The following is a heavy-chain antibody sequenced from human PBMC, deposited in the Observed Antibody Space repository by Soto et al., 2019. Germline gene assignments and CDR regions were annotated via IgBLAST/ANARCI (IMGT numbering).Heavy chain of an antibody. CDR2: IIPIFGTA. D-gene: IGHD2-2*01. Sequence: QVQLVQSGAEVKKPGSSVKVSCKASGGTFSSYAISWVRQAPGQGLEWMGGIIPIFGTANYAQKFQGRVTITADESTSTDYMELSSLRSEDTAVYYCASGGEVVPAAIRYGMDVWGQGTTVTVSS. CDR1: GGTFSSYA. J-gene: IGHJ6*02. CDR3: ASGGEVVPAAIRYGMDV. V-gene: IGHV1-69*01.